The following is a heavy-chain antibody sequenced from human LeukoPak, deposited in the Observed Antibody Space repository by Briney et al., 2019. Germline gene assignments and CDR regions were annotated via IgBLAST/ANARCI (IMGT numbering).Heavy chain of an antibody. CDR1: GFTFSRYS. CDR3: ARLENYDILTGYHGPVDY. D-gene: IGHD3-9*01. J-gene: IGHJ4*02. V-gene: IGHV3-21*01. Sequence: GGSLRLSCAASGFTFSRYSMNWLRQAPGKGLEWVSSISISSSYIYYADSVKGRFTISRDNAKNSLYLQMNSLRAEDTAVYYCARLENYDILTGYHGPVDYWGQGTLVTVSS. CDR2: ISISSSYI.